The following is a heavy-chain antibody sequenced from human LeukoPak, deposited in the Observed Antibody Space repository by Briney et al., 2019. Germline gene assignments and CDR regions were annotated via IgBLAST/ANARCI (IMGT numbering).Heavy chain of an antibody. V-gene: IGHV3-23*01. Sequence: PGGSLRLSCAAPGFTFSTYAMGWVRQAPGKGLECVSFISGSGTSTYYAHSVKGRFTISRDNATSSLYMQKVGLRAEDTAVYFCTREISDRGGKETFDYWGQGTLVTVSS. J-gene: IGHJ4*02. CDR3: TREISDRGGKETFDY. CDR1: GFTFSTYA. D-gene: IGHD3-10*01. CDR2: ISGSGTST.